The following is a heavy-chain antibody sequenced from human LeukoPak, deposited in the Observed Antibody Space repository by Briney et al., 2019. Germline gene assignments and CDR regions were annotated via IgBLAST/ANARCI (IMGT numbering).Heavy chain of an antibody. CDR3: ARPPGPFYSSSNVPYFDY. CDR2: INPSGGST. V-gene: IGHV1-46*01. Sequence: GASVKVSCKASGYTFTSYYMHWVRQAPGQGLERMGIINPSGGSTSYAQKFQGRVTMTRDTYTRTVYMEMSSLRSETTAACNSARPPGPFYSSSNVPYFDYWGEGTRVTVSS. D-gene: IGHD6-13*01. J-gene: IGHJ4*02. CDR1: GYTFTSYY.